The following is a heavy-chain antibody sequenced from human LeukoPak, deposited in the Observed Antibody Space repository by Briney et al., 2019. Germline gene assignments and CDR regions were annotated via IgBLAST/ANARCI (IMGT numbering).Heavy chain of an antibody. V-gene: IGHV4-39*01. CDR2: IDYSGGT. CDR3: ARSRYSYYFDY. CDR1: GGSVSSSSYY. D-gene: IGHD2-15*01. J-gene: IGHJ4*02. Sequence: PPETLSLTCTVSGGSVSSSSYYWGWIRQSPGKGLEWIGSIDYSGGTYSNPSLKTRLTISVDTSKDQFSLKLSSVTAADTAVYYCARSRYSYYFDYWGQGTLVTVSS.